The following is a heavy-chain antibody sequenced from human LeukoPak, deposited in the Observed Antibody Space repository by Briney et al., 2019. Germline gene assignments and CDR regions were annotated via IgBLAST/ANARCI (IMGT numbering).Heavy chain of an antibody. CDR1: GGTFSSYA. Sequence: ASVKVSCKASGGTFSSYAISWVRQAPGQGLEWMGGIIPIFGTANYAQKFQGRVTITADESTSTAYMELSSLRSEDTAVYYCARAPTYYYDSSGHYFDYWGQGTLVTVSS. D-gene: IGHD3-22*01. J-gene: IGHJ4*02. V-gene: IGHV1-69*13. CDR2: IIPIFGTA. CDR3: ARAPTYYYDSSGHYFDY.